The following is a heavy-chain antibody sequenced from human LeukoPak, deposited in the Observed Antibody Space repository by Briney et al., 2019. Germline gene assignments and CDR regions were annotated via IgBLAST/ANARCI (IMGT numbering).Heavy chain of an antibody. J-gene: IGHJ6*02. CDR3: ARGHYDFWSGYQSYGMDV. Sequence: AGGSLRLSCAASGFTFSSYAMHWVRQAPGKGLEWVAVISYDGSNKYYADSVKGRLTISRDNSKNTLYLQMNSLRAEDTAVYYCARGHYDFWSGYQSYGMDVWGQGTTVTVSS. V-gene: IGHV3-30-3*01. CDR2: ISYDGSNK. CDR1: GFTFSSYA. D-gene: IGHD3-3*01.